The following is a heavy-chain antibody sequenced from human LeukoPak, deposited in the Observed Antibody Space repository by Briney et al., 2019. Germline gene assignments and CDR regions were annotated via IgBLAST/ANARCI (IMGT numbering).Heavy chain of an antibody. CDR2: IRSKANSYAT. J-gene: IGHJ4*02. CDR1: GFAFSGSA. Sequence: PGGSLRLSCAASGFAFSGSAMHWVRQASGKGLEWVGRIRSKANSYATAYAASVKGRFTISRDDSKNTAYLQMNSLKTEDTAVSYCTVTYYDFWSGYYPLDYWGQGTLVTVSS. V-gene: IGHV3-73*01. CDR3: TVTYYDFWSGYYPLDY. D-gene: IGHD3-3*01.